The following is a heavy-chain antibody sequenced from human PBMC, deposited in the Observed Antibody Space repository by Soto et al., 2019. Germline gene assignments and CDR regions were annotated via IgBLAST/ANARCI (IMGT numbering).Heavy chain of an antibody. V-gene: IGHV1-3*01. D-gene: IGHD2-2*01. Sequence: VASVKVSCKASGYSFTTYALHWVRQAPGQRLEWMGWINAGNGDTKYSQKFQDRVTFSRDTSASIAYMELSSLKSEDTAVYYCARDPAYQLHIDYWGQGTLVTVSS. CDR2: INAGNGDT. CDR3: ARDPAYQLHIDY. J-gene: IGHJ4*02. CDR1: GYSFTTYA.